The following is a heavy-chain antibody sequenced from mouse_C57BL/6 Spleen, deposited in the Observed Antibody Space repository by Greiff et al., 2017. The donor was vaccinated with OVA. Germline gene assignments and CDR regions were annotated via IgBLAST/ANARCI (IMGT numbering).Heavy chain of an antibody. D-gene: IGHD1-1*01. CDR3: ARNYGSSPFAY. Sequence: QVQLKQSGAELVRPGTSVKMSCKASGYTFTNYWIGWAKQRPGNGLEWIGDIYPGGGYTNYNEKFKGKATLTADKSSSTAYMQFSSLTSEDSAIYYCARNYGSSPFAYWGQGTLVTVSA. V-gene: IGHV1-63*01. CDR1: GYTFTNYW. CDR2: IYPGGGYT. J-gene: IGHJ3*01.